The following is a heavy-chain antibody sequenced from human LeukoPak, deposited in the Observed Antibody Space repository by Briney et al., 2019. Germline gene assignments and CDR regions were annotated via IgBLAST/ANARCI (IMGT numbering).Heavy chain of an antibody. Sequence: PGRSLRLSCAASGFTFDDYAMHWVRQAPGKGLEWVSGISWNSGSIGYADSVKGRFTISRDNAKNSLYLQMNSLRAEDTALYYCAKDPRHYYGSGSYFDWGQGTLVTVSS. D-gene: IGHD3-10*01. V-gene: IGHV3-9*01. CDR3: AKDPRHYYGSGSYFD. J-gene: IGHJ4*02. CDR2: ISWNSGSI. CDR1: GFTFDDYA.